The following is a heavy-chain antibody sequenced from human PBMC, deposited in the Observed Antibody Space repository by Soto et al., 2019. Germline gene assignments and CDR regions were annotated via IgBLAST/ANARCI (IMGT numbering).Heavy chain of an antibody. CDR1: GFTFSSYA. CDR2: ISGSGGST. J-gene: IGHJ4*02. CDR3: AKDSVGTSSSWHFDY. Sequence: GGSLRLSCAASGFTFSSYAMSWVRQAPGKGLEWVSAISGSGGSTYYADSVKGRFTISRDNSKNTLYLQMNSLRAEDTAVVYCAKDSVGTSSSWHFDYWGQGTLVTVSS. V-gene: IGHV3-23*01. D-gene: IGHD6-13*01.